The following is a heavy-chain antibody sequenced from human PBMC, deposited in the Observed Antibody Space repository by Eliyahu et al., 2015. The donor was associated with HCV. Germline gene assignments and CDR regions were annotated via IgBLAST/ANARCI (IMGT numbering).Heavy chain of an antibody. CDR2: IYSGGDT. CDR3: ASPGYYSSSWYGAFDI. V-gene: IGHV3-66*01. Sequence: EVQLVESGGGLVQPGGSLRXSCSASGLXVXGNYMSGVRQAPGEGLEWVSVIYSGGDTYYADFVKGRFTISRDISKNTLYLQMNSLRAEDTAVYYCASPGYYSSSWYGAFDIWGRGTVVTVSS. CDR1: GLXVXGNY. D-gene: IGHD6-13*01. J-gene: IGHJ3*02.